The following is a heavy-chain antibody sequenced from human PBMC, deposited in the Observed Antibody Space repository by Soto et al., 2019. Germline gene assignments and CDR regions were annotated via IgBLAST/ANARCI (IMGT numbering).Heavy chain of an antibody. Sequence: EVQLLESGGGLVQPGGSLRLSCAASGFTFSSYAMSWVRQAPGKGLEWVSAISGSGGSTYYADSVKGTFTISRDNPKNTLYMQMTSLRAEDTAVYYCAKVHYYNSSLYYWGQGTLVTVSS. CDR1: GFTFSSYA. CDR2: ISGSGGST. V-gene: IGHV3-23*01. CDR3: AKVHYYNSSLYY. D-gene: IGHD3-22*01. J-gene: IGHJ4*02.